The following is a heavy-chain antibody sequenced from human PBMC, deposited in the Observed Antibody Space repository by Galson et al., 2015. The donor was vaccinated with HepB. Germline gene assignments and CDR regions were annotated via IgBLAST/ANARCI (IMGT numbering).Heavy chain of an antibody. CDR1: GFTSSSYA. Sequence: SLRLSCAASGFTSSSYAMHWVRQAPGKGLEWVAVISYDGSDKYYADSVKGRFTISRDNSKNTLYLQMNSLRAEDTAVYYCASVAYYDFWSGYPQRSKDYYGMDVWGQGTTVTVSS. CDR3: ASVAYYDFWSGYPQRSKDYYGMDV. J-gene: IGHJ6*02. D-gene: IGHD3-3*01. CDR2: ISYDGSDK. V-gene: IGHV3-30-3*01.